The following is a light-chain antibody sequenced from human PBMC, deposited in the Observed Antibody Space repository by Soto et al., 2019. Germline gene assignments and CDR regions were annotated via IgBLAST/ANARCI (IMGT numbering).Light chain of an antibody. V-gene: IGLV2-14*01. CDR2: EVS. J-gene: IGLJ1*01. CDR3: TSYTSSSTNYV. Sequence: QSALTQPASVSGSPGQSITISCTGTSSDIGGYVYVSWYQQHPGKAPKLMIYEVSNRPSGVSNRFSGSKSGNTASLTISGLQAEDEADYYCTSYTSSSTNYVFGTGTKVTVL. CDR1: SSDIGGYVY.